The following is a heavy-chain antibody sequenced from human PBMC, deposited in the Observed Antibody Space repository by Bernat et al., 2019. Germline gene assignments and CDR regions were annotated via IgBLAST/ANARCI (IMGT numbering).Heavy chain of an antibody. V-gene: IGHV1-46*03. D-gene: IGHD3-9*01. CDR3: ARGELDDILTGYYGQFDY. CDR1: GYTFTSYY. J-gene: IGHJ4*02. CDR2: INPSGGST. Sequence: LVQSGAEVKKPGASVKVSCKASGYTFTSYYMHWVRQAPGQGLEWMGIINPSGGSTSYAQKFQGRVTMTRDTSTSTVYMELSSLRSEDTAVYYCARGELDDILTGYYGQFDYWGQGTLVTVSS.